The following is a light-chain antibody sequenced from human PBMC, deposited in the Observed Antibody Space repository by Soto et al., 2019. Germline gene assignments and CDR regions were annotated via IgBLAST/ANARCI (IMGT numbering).Light chain of an antibody. CDR3: QSYDIKLSSPV. Sequence: QSVLTQPPSVSGAPGQRVTISCAGNTSNIGAGYDVHWYQQFPGTAPRPVIHANTNRPSGVPDRFSGSKSGTSASLAITGLQADDEADYHCQSYDIKLSSPVFGGGTKLTVL. V-gene: IGLV1-40*01. J-gene: IGLJ2*01. CDR2: ANT. CDR1: TSNIGAGYD.